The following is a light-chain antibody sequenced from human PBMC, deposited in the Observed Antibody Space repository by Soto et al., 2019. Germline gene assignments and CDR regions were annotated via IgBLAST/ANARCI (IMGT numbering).Light chain of an antibody. CDR1: QSVSTY. CDR2: RTS. J-gene: IGKJ1*01. Sequence: DIQVTQSPSSLSASAGDRVTITCRTSQSVSTYVTWYQQKPGKAPYLLIYRTSILQTGVPSRFSGAGSGTEFTLTVSSLPPEDFATYYCHQSYDFPWTCGQGTKVEI. CDR3: HQSYDFPWT. V-gene: IGKV1-39*01.